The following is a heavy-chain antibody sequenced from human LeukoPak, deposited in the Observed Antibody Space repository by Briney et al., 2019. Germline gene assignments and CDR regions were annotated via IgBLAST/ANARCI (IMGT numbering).Heavy chain of an antibody. CDR2: IYYSGST. J-gene: IGHJ4*02. CDR1: GGSISSGDYY. D-gene: IGHD2-15*01. CDR3: ARGVRGRYCSGGSCYSGFDY. Sequence: SETLSLTCTVSGGSISSGDYYWSWIRQPPGKGLEWIGYIYYSGSTYYNPSLKSRVTISVDTSKNQFSLKLSSVTAADTAVYYCARGVRGRYCSGGSCYSGFDYWGQGTLVTVSS. V-gene: IGHV4-30-4*01.